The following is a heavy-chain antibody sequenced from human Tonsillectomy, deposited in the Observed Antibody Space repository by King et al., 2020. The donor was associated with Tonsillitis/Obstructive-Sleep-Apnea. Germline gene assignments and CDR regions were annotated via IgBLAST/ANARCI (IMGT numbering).Heavy chain of an antibody. CDR3: ARGRPSYYFDY. V-gene: IGHV3-66*01. CDR1: GFTVSSNY. CDR2: IYSGGST. J-gene: IGHJ4*02. Sequence: VQLVESGGGLVQPGGSLRLSCAASGFTVSSNYMSWVRQAPGKGLEWVSVIYSGGSTYYADSVKGRFTISRDNSKNTLYLQMNSLRAEDTAVYYCARGRPSYYFDYWGQGTLDTVSS.